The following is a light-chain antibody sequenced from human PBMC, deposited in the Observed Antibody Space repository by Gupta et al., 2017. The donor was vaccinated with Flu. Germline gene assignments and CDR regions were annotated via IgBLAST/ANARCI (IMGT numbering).Light chain of an antibody. J-gene: IGKJ4*01. Sequence: NCKSSQSVLYSSNNKNYLAWYQQKPGQPPKLLIYWASTREAGVPDRFSGSGSGTDFTLTISSLQAEDVAVYYCQQYYSTPLTFGGGTKVEIK. CDR2: WAS. V-gene: IGKV4-1*01. CDR3: QQYYSTPLT. CDR1: QSVLYSSNNKNY.